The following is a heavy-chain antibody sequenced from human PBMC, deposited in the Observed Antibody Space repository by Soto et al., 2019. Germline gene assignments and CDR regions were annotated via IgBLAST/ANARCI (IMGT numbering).Heavy chain of an antibody. CDR1: GFTFSSYG. V-gene: IGHV3-33*06. CDR3: AKFSPELRWQGEFDY. J-gene: IGHJ4*02. Sequence: GGSLRLSCAASGFTFSSYGMHWVRQAPGKGLEWVAVIWYDGSNKYYADSVKGRFTISRDNSKNTLYLQMNSLRAEDTAVYYCAKFSPELRWQGEFDYWGQGTLVTVSS. CDR2: IWYDGSNK. D-gene: IGHD4-17*01.